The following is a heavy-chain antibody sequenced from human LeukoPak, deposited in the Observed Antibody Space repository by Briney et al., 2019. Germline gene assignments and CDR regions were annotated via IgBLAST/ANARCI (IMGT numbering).Heavy chain of an antibody. V-gene: IGHV5-51*01. CDR1: GYSFSTYW. J-gene: IGHJ4*02. Sequence: GESLKISCKGSGYSFSTYWIAWVRQMPGKGLEWMGIIYPGDSDTRYSPSFQGQVTISADKSINTAYLQWSSLKASDTAMYYCARLLRNIAAGVYYFDYWGQGTLVTVSS. CDR2: IYPGDSDT. D-gene: IGHD6-13*01. CDR3: ARLLRNIAAGVYYFDY.